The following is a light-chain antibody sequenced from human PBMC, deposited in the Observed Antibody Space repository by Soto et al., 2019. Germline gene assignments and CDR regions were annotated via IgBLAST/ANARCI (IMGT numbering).Light chain of an antibody. V-gene: IGKV3-11*01. CDR2: DST. CDR3: QQRNVWPPIT. CDR1: QSIHTS. Sequence: VVTQSPSTLSLSPGERATLSCRASQSIHTSLAWYQQKSGKPPRLVIYDSTLRANGVPDRFGGSRSGTEFTLTINSLEPGDFAVYYCQQRNVWPPITFGQGTRLAVK. J-gene: IGKJ5*01.